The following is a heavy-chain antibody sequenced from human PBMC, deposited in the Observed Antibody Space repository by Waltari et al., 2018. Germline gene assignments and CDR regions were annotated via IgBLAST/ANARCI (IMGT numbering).Heavy chain of an antibody. V-gene: IGHV4-4*07. Sequence: QVQLQESGPGLVKPSETLSLTCTVSGGSISSYYWSWIRQPAGKGLECIGRIYTSGSTNYNPSVKSRVSMSVDTSKNQFSLKLSSVTAADTAVYYCARESGYYDSSGYLVSDYWGQGTLVTVSS. CDR2: IYTSGST. D-gene: IGHD3-22*01. CDR3: ARESGYYDSSGYLVSDY. J-gene: IGHJ4*02. CDR1: GGSISSYY.